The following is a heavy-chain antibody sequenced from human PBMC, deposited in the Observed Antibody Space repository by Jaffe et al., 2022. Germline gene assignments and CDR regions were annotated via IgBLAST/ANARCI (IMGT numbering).Heavy chain of an antibody. CDR2: IYTSGST. CDR1: GGSISSGSYY. Sequence: QVQLQESGPGLVKPSQTLSLTCTVSGGSISSGSYYWSWIRQPAGKGLEWIGRIYTSGSTNYNPSLKSRVTISVDTSKNQFSLKLSSVTAADTAVYYCARVARGDGYNPRFPYYFDYWGQGTLVTVSS. D-gene: IGHD5-12*01. V-gene: IGHV4-61*02. J-gene: IGHJ4*02. CDR3: ARVARGDGYNPRFPYYFDY.